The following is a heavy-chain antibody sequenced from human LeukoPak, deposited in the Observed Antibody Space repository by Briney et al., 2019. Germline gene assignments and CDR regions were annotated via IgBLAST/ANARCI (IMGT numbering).Heavy chain of an antibody. CDR1: GFTFSSYE. D-gene: IGHD3-22*01. J-gene: IGHJ4*02. CDR2: ISSSGSTI. V-gene: IGHV3-48*03. Sequence: GGSLRLSCAASGFTFSSYEMNWVRQAPGKGLEWVSYISSSGSTIYCADSVKGRFTISRDNAKNSLYLQMNSLRAEDTAVYYCARGNRGYYLADYWGQGTLVTVSS. CDR3: ARGNRGYYLADY.